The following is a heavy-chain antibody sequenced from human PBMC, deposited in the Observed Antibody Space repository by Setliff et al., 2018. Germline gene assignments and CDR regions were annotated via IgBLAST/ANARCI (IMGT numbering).Heavy chain of an antibody. Sequence: GGSLRLSCAASGSNFNTYTMSWVRQAPGKGLEWVSIIYNGGSTYYADSVKGRFTISRDNAKNSLSLQMNSLRTEDTAVYYCFGAGTCSYWGQGTQVTAPQ. CDR3: FGAGTCSY. D-gene: IGHD3-10*01. V-gene: IGHV3-23*03. CDR2: IYNGGST. CDR1: GSNFNTYT. J-gene: IGHJ4*02.